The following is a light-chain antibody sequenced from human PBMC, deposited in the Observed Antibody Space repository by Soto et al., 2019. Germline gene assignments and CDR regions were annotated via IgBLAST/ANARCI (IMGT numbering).Light chain of an antibody. J-gene: IGKJ5*01. CDR1: PSVSGSN. V-gene: IGKV3-11*01. Sequence: EIVVTQSPATLSLSPGERATLSCRASPSVSGSNLAWYQQKPGQAPRLVIYDASNRATGIPARFSGSGSGTDFTLTISSLEPEDFAVYYCQQRSNWPPITFGQGTLLEIK. CDR2: DAS. CDR3: QQRSNWPPIT.